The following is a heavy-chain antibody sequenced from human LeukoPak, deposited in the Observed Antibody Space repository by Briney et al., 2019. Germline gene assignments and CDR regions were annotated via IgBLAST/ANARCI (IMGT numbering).Heavy chain of an antibody. CDR3: ARSDYYDSSGYSFDY. CDR1: GGSISSGGYY. Sequence: KPSETLSLTCTVSGGSISSGGYYWSWIRQHPGKGLEWIGYIYYSGSTYYNPSLKSRVTISVDTSKNQFSLKLSSVTAADTAVYYCARSDYYDSSGYSFDYWGQGTLVTVSS. D-gene: IGHD3-22*01. J-gene: IGHJ4*02. CDR2: IYYSGST. V-gene: IGHV4-31*03.